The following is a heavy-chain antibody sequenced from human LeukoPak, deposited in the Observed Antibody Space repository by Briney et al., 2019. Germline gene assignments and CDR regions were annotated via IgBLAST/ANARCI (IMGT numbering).Heavy chain of an antibody. CDR1: GYTLTELS. Sequence: ASVKVSCKVSGYTLTELSMHWVRQAPGIGLEWMGGFDPEDGETIYAQKFQGRVTMTEDTSTDTAYMELSSLRSEDTAVYYCATWGYYYDSSGYDFGPWGQGTLVTVSS. CDR2: FDPEDGET. D-gene: IGHD3-22*01. V-gene: IGHV1-24*01. CDR3: ATWGYYYDSSGYDFGP. J-gene: IGHJ5*02.